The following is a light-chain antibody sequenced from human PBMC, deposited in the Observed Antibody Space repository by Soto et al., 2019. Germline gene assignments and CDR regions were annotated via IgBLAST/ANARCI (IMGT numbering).Light chain of an antibody. CDR3: QQRSNWS. V-gene: IGKV3-11*01. CDR2: DAS. J-gene: IGKJ1*01. Sequence: EIFLTQSPDTLSLSPGERATLSCRASQSVTTYIAWYQQRPGQVPRLLIYDASNRATGVPARFSGSGSGTDFTLTISSLEPEDFAVYYCQQRSNWSFGQGTKV. CDR1: QSVTTY.